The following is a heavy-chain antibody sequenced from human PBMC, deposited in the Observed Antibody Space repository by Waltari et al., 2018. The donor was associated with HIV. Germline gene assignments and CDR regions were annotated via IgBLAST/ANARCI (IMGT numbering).Heavy chain of an antibody. CDR3: ARGFSGFDY. CDR1: GYNFTRYY. V-gene: IGHV1-46*01. Sequence: QVQLVQSGAEVKKPGASVKVSCKASGYNFTRYYMHWVRQAPGQGLEWMGVINPSGERTVYAQKFQGRVTMTRDASTSTVYMVLSTLRSEDTAVYYCARGFSGFDYWGQGTLITVSS. J-gene: IGHJ4*02. CDR2: INPSGERT.